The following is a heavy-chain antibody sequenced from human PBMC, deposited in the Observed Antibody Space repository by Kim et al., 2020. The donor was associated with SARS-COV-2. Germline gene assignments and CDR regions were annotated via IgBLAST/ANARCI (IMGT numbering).Heavy chain of an antibody. V-gene: IGHV3-11*01. CDR1: GFTFSGYW. J-gene: IGHJ4*02. D-gene: IGHD4-17*01. CDR3: VGNDYGGPDY. Sequence: GGSLRLSCAASGFTFSGYWMSWIRQAPGKGLEWVSWIGHNGDPTDYADSVRGRFTVSRDHAERSIYLQMSSLRVEDTAIYYCVGNDYGGPDYWGQGTLVTVSS. CDR2: IGHNGDPT.